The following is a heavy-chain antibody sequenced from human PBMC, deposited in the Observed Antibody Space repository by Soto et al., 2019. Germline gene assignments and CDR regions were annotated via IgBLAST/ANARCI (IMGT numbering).Heavy chain of an antibody. CDR3: ARDQLHTDGGNYYYTGMDV. V-gene: IGHV4-4*02. Sequence: PSETLSLTCAVSGGSISSTNWWSWVRQPPGKGLEWIGEIYHSGSTNYNPSLKSRVTISVDKSKNQFSLNLSSVTAADTAVYYCARDQLHTDGGNYYYTGMDVWGQGTTVTVYS. CDR2: IYHSGST. D-gene: IGHD2-2*01. CDR1: GGSISSTNW. J-gene: IGHJ6*02.